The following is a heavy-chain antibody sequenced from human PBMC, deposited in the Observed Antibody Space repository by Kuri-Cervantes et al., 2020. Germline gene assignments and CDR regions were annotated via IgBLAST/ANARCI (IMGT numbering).Heavy chain of an antibody. Sequence: GESLKISCAASGFTFSDYYMSWIRQAPGKGLEWVSYISSSGSSSTIYYADSVKGRFTISRDNAKNTVYLQMNSLRDEDTAVYYCARDQLRWFGELWDYWGQGTLVTVSS. V-gene: IGHV3-11*04. D-gene: IGHD3-10*01. J-gene: IGHJ4*02. CDR1: GFTFSDYY. CDR3: ARDQLRWFGELWDY. CDR2: ISSSGSSSTI.